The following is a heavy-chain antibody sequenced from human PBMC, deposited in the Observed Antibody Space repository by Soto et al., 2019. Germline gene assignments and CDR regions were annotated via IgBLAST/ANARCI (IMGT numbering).Heavy chain of an antibody. CDR1: GFTFSSYG. D-gene: IGHD3-10*01. CDR2: IWYDGSNK. Sequence: GGSLRLSCAASGFTFSSYGMHWVRQAPGKGLEWVAVIWYDGSNKYYADSVKGRFTISRDNSKNTLYLQMNSLRAEDTAVYYCARGQSPGAVWYCMEVWGKGTTVTVSS. V-gene: IGHV3-33*01. J-gene: IGHJ6*03. CDR3: ARGQSPGAVWYCMEV.